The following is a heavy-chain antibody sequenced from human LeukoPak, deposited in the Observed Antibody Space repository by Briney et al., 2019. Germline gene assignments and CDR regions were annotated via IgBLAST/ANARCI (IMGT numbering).Heavy chain of an antibody. V-gene: IGHV3-72*01. D-gene: IGHD1-26*01. CDR1: GFTFSDYA. CDR3: ARWDSGSCSD. CDR2: TKNKANSYTT. J-gene: IGHJ4*02. Sequence: GGSLRLSCVASGFTFSDYAVSWVRQAPGKGLEWVGRTKNKANSYTTEYAASVKGRFTISRDESKNSLYLQMNSLKTEDTAVYYCARWDSGSCSDWGQGTLVTVSS.